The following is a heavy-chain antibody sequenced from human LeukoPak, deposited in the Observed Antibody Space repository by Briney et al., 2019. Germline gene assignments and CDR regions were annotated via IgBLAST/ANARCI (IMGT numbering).Heavy chain of an antibody. CDR3: ARLGIVVVPAAISAGQDYYYYYYMDV. J-gene: IGHJ6*03. Sequence: SETLSLTCTVSGGSISSYYLSWIRQPAGKGLEWIGRIYTSGSTNYNPSLKSRVTMSVDTSKNQFSLKLSSVTAADTAVYYCARLGIVVVPAAISAGQDYYYYYYMDVWGKGTTVTVSS. D-gene: IGHD2-2*03. CDR1: GGSISSYY. V-gene: IGHV4-4*07. CDR2: IYTSGST.